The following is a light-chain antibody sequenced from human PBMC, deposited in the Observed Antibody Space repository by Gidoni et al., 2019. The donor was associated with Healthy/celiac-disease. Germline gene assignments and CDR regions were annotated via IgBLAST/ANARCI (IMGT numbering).Light chain of an antibody. Sequence: DIQVTQSPSSRSASVGDRVTITCRASQSISSYLNWYQQKPGKAPKLLIYAACSLQSGVPSRFSGSGSGTDVTLTISSLQPEDFATYYCQQSYSTLYTFGQGTKLEIK. CDR1: QSISSY. CDR3: QQSYSTLYT. V-gene: IGKV1-39*01. J-gene: IGKJ2*01. CDR2: AAC.